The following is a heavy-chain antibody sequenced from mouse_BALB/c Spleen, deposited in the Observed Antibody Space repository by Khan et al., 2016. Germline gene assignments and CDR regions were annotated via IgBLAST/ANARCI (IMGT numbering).Heavy chain of an antibody. D-gene: IGHD2-4*01. CDR3: GRSGDYGGFAY. CDR1: GYPFTGYF. CDR2: INPYIGDT. V-gene: IGHV1-37*01. Sequence: EVQLQESGPELVKPGASVKISCKASGYPFTGYFMNWVKQSPGKSLEWIGRINPYIGDTFYNQNFKGKATLPGDKSSSTAHMELLSLTSEDSAVDYGGRSGDYGGFAYWGQGTLVTVSA. J-gene: IGHJ3*01.